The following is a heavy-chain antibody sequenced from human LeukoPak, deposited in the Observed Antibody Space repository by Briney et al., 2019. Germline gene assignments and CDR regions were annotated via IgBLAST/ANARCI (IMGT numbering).Heavy chain of an antibody. CDR1: GFTFSSYW. V-gene: IGHV3-74*01. D-gene: IGHD1-1*01. Sequence: GSLRLSCAASGFTFSSYWMHWVRQAPGKGLVWVSRIDSDGSSTSYADSVKGRFTISRDNAKNSLYLQMNSLRAEDTAVYYCARVERTTYYYYGMDVWGQGTTVTVSS. J-gene: IGHJ6*02. CDR3: ARVERTTYYYYGMDV. CDR2: IDSDGSST.